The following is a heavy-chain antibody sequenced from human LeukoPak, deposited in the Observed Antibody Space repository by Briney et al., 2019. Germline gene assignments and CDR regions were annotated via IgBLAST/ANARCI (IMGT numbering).Heavy chain of an antibody. CDR1: GGSISSYY. D-gene: IGHD2-2*01. CDR3: ARTPIVVVPAAREGYFDY. Sequence: SETLSLTCTVSGGSISSYYWSWIRQPAGKGLEWIGRIYTSGSTNYNPSLKSRVTMSVDTSKNQFSLKLSSVTAADTAVYYCARTPIVVVPAAREGYFDYWGQGTLVTVSS. V-gene: IGHV4-4*07. J-gene: IGHJ4*02. CDR2: IYTSGST.